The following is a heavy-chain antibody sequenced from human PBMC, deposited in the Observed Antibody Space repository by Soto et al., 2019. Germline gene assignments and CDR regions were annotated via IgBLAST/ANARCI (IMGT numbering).Heavy chain of an antibody. Sequence: SETLSLTCTVSGGSINNYYWTWIRQPPGKGLEWIGYIYYSGSTNYNPSLKSRVTISLDTSKSQFSLKLSSVTAADTAVYYCARRLGNGLDSWGQGTLVTVSS. CDR1: GGSINNYY. CDR2: IYYSGST. CDR3: ARRLGNGLDS. J-gene: IGHJ4*02. D-gene: IGHD6-19*01. V-gene: IGHV4-59*08.